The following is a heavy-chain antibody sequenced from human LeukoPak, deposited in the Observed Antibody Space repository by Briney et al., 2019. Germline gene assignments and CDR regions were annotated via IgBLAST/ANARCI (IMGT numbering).Heavy chain of an antibody. CDR1: GYTFTTYD. CDR3: ARVLRDGELLNDAFDI. J-gene: IGHJ3*02. CDR2: MNPNSGNT. Sequence: ASVKVSCKASGYTFTTYDINWVRQATGQGLEWMGWMNPNSGNTGYAQKFQGRVTMTRNTSISAAYMELSSLRSEDTAVYYCARVLRDGELLNDAFDIWGQGTMVTVSS. V-gene: IGHV1-8*01. D-gene: IGHD3-10*01.